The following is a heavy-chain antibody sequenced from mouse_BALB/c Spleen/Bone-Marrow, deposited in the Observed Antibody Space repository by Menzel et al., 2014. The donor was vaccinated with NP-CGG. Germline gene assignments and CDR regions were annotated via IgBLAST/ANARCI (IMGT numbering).Heavy chain of an antibody. V-gene: IGHV14-1*02. Sequence: VQLQQSGAEIVRPGALVKLSCKASGFNIKDYYMQWVKQRPAQGLEWIGWIDPENGNTIYDPKFQGKASITADTSSNTAYLQLSSLTSEDTAVYYCARGDGYAMDYWGQGTSVTVSS. CDR3: ARGDGYAMDY. J-gene: IGHJ4*01. CDR1: GFNIKDYY. CDR2: IDPENGNT.